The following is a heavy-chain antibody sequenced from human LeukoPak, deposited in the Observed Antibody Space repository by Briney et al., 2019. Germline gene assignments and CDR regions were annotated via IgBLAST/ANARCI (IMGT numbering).Heavy chain of an antibody. J-gene: IGHJ4*02. CDR1: GYTFTSYD. CDR2: MNPNSGNT. D-gene: IGHD3-9*01. V-gene: IGHV1-8*01. Sequence: ASVKVSCKASGYTFTSYDINWVRRATGQGLEWMGWMNPNSGNTGYAQKFQGRVTMTRNTSISTAYMELSSLRSEDTAVCYCARAYDILTGYYTYWGQGTLVTVSS. CDR3: ARAYDILTGYYTY.